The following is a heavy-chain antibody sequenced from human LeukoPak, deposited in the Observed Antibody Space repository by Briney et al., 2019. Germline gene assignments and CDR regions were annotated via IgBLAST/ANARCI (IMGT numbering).Heavy chain of an antibody. CDR3: ARAYGSGSHGY. D-gene: IGHD3-10*01. CDR1: GFSFSDYY. J-gene: IGHJ4*02. Sequence: GGSLRLSCAASGFSFSDYYMSWMRQAPGKGLEWVSYICSSSSYTNYADSVKGRFTISRDNAKNSLYLQMDSLRDDDTAVYYCARAYGSGSHGYWGQGTLVTVSS. CDR2: ICSSSSYT. V-gene: IGHV3-11*05.